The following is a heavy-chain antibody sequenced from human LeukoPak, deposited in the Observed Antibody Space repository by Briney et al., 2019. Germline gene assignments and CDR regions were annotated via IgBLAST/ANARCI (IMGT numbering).Heavy chain of an antibody. V-gene: IGHV3-21*01. Sequence: GGSLRLSCAASGFTLSSYSMNWVRQAPGKGLEWVSSIRSRSNYIYYADSVRGQFTISRGNAKNSLYLQMNSLRAEDTAVYYCAREESGSSGWYDYWGQGTLVTVSS. CDR2: IRSRSNYI. CDR1: GFTLSSYS. CDR3: AREESGSSGWYDY. D-gene: IGHD6-19*01. J-gene: IGHJ4*02.